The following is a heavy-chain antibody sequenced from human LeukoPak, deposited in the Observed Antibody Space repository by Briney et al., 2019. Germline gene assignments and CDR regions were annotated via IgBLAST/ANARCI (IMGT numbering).Heavy chain of an antibody. D-gene: IGHD6-13*01. V-gene: IGHV3-11*04. CDR2: ISSSGSTI. CDR3: ARDPAPGSPRYFDY. Sequence: GGSLRPSCAASGFTFSDYYMSWIRQAPGKGLEWVSYISSSGSTIYYADSAKGRFTISRDNAKNSLYLQMNSLRAEDTAVYYCARDPAPGSPRYFDYWGQGTLVTVSS. CDR1: GFTFSDYY. J-gene: IGHJ4*02.